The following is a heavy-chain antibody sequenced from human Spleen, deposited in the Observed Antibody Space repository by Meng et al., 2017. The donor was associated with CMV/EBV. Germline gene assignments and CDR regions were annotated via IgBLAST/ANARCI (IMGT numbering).Heavy chain of an antibody. V-gene: IGHV3-30*04. J-gene: IGHJ4*02. CDR2: ISYDGSNK. D-gene: IGHD4-23*01. CDR1: GFTFSSYA. CDR3: ARAYSPYGGNSRDFDY. Sequence: GGSLRLSCAASGFTFSSYAMHWVRQAPGKGLEWVAVISYDGSNKYYADSVKGRFTISRDNSKNTLYLQMNSLSAEDTAVYYCARAYSPYGGNSRDFDYWGQGTLVTVSS.